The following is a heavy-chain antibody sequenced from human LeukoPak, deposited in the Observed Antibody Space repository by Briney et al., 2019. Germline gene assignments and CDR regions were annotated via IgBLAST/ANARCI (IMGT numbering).Heavy chain of an antibody. CDR3: AREGSNTSTMYWFDH. J-gene: IGHJ5*02. Sequence: SETLSLTCAVSGDFFSSTHWWSWVRQPPGEGMERTGEINHTGNTNYNTSLKSRVTMAADRTKNQFSLKVSSVTAADTAVYYCAREGSNTSTMYWFDHWGQGSLVTVSS. CDR1: GDFFSSTHW. CDR2: INHTGNT. D-gene: IGHD2-15*01. V-gene: IGHV4-4*02.